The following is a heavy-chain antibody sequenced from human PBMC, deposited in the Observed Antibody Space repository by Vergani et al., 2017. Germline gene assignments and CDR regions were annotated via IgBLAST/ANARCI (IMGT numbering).Heavy chain of an antibody. V-gene: IGHV3-30*02. CDR2: IRYDGSNK. J-gene: IGHJ6*02. CDR1: GFTFSSYG. D-gene: IGHD6-19*01. Sequence: VQLLESGGGVVQPGGSLRLSCAASGFTFSSYGMHWVRQAPGKGLEWVAFIRYDGSNKYYADSVKGRFTISRDNSKNTLYLQMNSLRAEDTAVYYCAKVGGYSSGWYGNYGMDVWGQGTTVTVSS. CDR3: AKVGGYSSGWYGNYGMDV.